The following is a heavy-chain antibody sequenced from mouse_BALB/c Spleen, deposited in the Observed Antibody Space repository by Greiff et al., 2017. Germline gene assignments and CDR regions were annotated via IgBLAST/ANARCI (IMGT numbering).Heavy chain of an antibody. D-gene: IGHD1-1*02. Sequence: LEESGAELARPGASVKMSCKASGYTFTSYTMHWVKQRPGQGLEWIGYINPSSGYTNYNQKFKDKATLTADKSSSTAYMQLSSLTSEDSAVYYCARCGYGYAMDYWGQGTSVTVSS. V-gene: IGHV1-4*01. CDR1: GYTFTSYT. CDR2: INPSSGYT. CDR3: ARCGYGYAMDY. J-gene: IGHJ4*01.